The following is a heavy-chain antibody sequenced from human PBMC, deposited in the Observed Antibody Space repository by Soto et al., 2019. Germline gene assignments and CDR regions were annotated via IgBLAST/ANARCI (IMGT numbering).Heavy chain of an antibody. CDR1: GFTFDDYA. CDR2: ISWNSGSI. Sequence: GGSLRLSCAASGFTFDDYAMHWVRQAPGKGLEWVSGISWNSGSIGYADSVKGRFTISRDNAKNSLYLQMNSLRAEDTALYYCAKGMWSSSWYFFDYWGQGTLVTVSS. V-gene: IGHV3-9*01. J-gene: IGHJ4*02. D-gene: IGHD6-13*01. CDR3: AKGMWSSSWYFFDY.